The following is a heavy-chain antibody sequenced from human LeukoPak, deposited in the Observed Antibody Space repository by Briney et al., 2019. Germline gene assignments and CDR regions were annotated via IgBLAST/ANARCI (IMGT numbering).Heavy chain of an antibody. Sequence: GGSLRLSCAASGFTFSSYLMSWVRQASGRGLEWVDRIRSKVNSYATAYAASVKGRFTISRDDSKNTAYLQMNSLKIEDTAVYYFTTDSSGYWGQGTLVTVSS. CDR1: GFTFSSYL. J-gene: IGHJ4*02. CDR3: TTDSSGY. D-gene: IGHD2-15*01. V-gene: IGHV3-73*01. CDR2: IRSKVNSYAT.